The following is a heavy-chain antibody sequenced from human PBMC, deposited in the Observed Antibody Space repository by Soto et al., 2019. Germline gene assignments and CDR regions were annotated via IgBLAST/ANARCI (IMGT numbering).Heavy chain of an antibody. V-gene: IGHV4-61*01. D-gene: IGHD6-13*01. CDR2: IYYSGST. J-gene: IGHJ4*02. CDR3: ARGSTGYSSSWYRY. CDR1: GGSISRGNYY. Sequence: SETLFHTCTVSGGSISRGNYYCSWIRHPPGKGLEWIGYIYYSGSTNYNPSLKSRVTISVDTYKDQFSLKLSSVTAADTAEYYCARGSTGYSSSWYRYWGQGTLVNVSS.